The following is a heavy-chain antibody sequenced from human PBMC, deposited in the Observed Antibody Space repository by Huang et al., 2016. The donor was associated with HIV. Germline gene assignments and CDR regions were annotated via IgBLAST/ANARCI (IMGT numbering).Heavy chain of an antibody. V-gene: IGHV3-48*02. CDR3: ARDDFAAAGTVGAFDI. J-gene: IGHJ3*02. CDR2: IRSSSII. Sequence: EVQLVESGGGLVQPGGSLSLSCAASGFTFSNYNMNWVRQDAGKGLEWVSYIRSSSIIYYADSLKGRFTIARDNAKNSLYLQMNSLRDEDTAVYYCARDDFAAAGTVGAFDIWGQGTMVTVSS. CDR1: GFTFSNYN. D-gene: IGHD6-13*01.